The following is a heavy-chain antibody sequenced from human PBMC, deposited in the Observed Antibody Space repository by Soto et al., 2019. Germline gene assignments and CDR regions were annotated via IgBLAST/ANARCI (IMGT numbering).Heavy chain of an antibody. CDR2: IYSGGST. CDR3: GRHRGRDYGDFYYYYGMDV. J-gene: IGHJ6*02. Sequence: EVQLVETGGGLIQPGGSLRLSCAASGFNVSSNYMSWVRQAPGKGLEWVSVIYSGGSTYYADSVKGRFTISRDNSKNTLYLQMNSLRAEDTAVYYRGRHRGRDYGDFYYYYGMDVWGQGTTVTVSS. CDR1: GFNVSSNY. D-gene: IGHD4-17*01. V-gene: IGHV3-53*02.